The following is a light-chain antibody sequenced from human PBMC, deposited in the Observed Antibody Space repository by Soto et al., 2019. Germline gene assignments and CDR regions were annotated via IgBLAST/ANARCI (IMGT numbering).Light chain of an antibody. Sequence: QSVLTQPPSVSAAPGQKVTISCSGSNSNIGNNYVSWYQQLPGTAPKLLIYDNNKRFSGIPDRFSGSKSGTSATLGITGLQTGDEADYYCGAWDSSLSTVVFGGGTQLTVL. CDR1: NSNIGNNY. CDR2: DNN. V-gene: IGLV1-51*01. J-gene: IGLJ2*01. CDR3: GAWDSSLSTVV.